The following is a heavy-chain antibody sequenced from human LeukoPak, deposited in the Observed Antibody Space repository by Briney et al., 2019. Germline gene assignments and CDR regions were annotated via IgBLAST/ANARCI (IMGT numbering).Heavy chain of an antibody. D-gene: IGHD1-26*01. Sequence: GGSLRLSCAASGFTFTNHAMAWVRQAPGKGLEWVSAVTGSGSTIYDAGSVKGRFTISRDNSNNTLYLHTSSLRADDTAVYYCAKFLPISGTKSAFDYWGRGTLVTVYS. V-gene: IGHV3-23*01. CDR3: AKFLPISGTKSAFDY. J-gene: IGHJ4*02. CDR2: VTGSGSTI. CDR1: GFTFTNHA.